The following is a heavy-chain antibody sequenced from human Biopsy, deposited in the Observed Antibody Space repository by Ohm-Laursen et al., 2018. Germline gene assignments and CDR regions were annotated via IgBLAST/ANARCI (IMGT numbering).Heavy chain of an antibody. D-gene: IGHD2-2*01. CDR2: ISNRGST. CDR3: ARDVKRYCSGTSCYSGYFGMDV. CDR1: GGSISSDY. J-gene: IGHJ6*02. V-gene: IGHV4-59*01. Sequence: GTLSLTCIVSGGSISSDYWSWIRQSPGKGLEWIGYISNRGSTNYNPSLRGRVTISVDTSKNQFSLNLNSVTAADTAVYFCARDVKRYCSGTSCYSGYFGMDVWGQGTTVTVS.